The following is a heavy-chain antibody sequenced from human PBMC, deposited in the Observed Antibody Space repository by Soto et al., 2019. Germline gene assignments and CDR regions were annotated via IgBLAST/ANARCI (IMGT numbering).Heavy chain of an antibody. CDR2: INPSGGST. Sequence: ASVKVSCKASGYTFTSYYMHWVRQAPGQGLEWMGIINPSGGSTSYAQKFQGRVTMTRDTSTSTVYMELSSLRSEATTVNYCAGGPPPRPWGSPPLGYAFDIWGQGTMVTVSS. D-gene: IGHD7-27*01. CDR1: GYTFTSYY. J-gene: IGHJ3*02. V-gene: IGHV1-46*03. CDR3: AGGPPPRPWGSPPLGYAFDI.